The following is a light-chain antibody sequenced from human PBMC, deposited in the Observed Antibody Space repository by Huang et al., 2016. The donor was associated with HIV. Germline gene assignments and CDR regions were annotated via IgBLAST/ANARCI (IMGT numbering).Light chain of an antibody. CDR3: QQYNSWPLT. Sequence: EIVMTQSPLILSVSPGESATLSCRASEGVSTNLAWYQHKPGQAPWFLMFGASTRATGVPARFSGTGSGTEFTLTINSLQSEDFAGYFCQQYNSWPLTFGPGTKVGL. CDR2: GAS. J-gene: IGKJ3*01. V-gene: IGKV3-15*01. CDR1: EGVSTN.